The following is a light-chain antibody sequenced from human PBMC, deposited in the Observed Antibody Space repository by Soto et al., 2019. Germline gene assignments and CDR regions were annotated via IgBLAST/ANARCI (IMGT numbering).Light chain of an antibody. CDR1: QSVRSSY. Sequence: ENVLAQSPGTLSLSPGERATLSCRASQSVRSSYLAWYQQKPGQAPRLLIYGASSRATGIPDRFSGGGSGTDFTLTISRLEPEDFAVYYCQQYGDSPPTYTFGQGTKLEIK. CDR3: QQYGDSPPTYT. J-gene: IGKJ2*01. CDR2: GAS. V-gene: IGKV3-20*01.